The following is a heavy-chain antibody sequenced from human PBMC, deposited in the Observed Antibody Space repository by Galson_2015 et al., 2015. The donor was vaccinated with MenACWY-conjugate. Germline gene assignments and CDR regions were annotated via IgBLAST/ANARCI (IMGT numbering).Heavy chain of an antibody. J-gene: IGHJ1*01. CDR1: RYIFSGYW. D-gene: IGHD4-11*01. Sequence: SLRLSCAASRYIFSGYWMGWVRQAPGTGLDWEANIKPDGSDIEGADSVKGRFAICKENAKKSMFLQMNRLTAEDTAVYYCARVDYNANGNVYWGQGTLVTVSS. CDR2: IKPDGSDI. CDR3: ARVDYNANGNVY. V-gene: IGHV3-7*03.